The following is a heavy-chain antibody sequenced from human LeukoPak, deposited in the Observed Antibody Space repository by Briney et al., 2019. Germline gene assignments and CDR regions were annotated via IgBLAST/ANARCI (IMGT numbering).Heavy chain of an antibody. D-gene: IGHD6-13*01. V-gene: IGHV3-11*05. CDR3: ARANIAADGYYGMDV. J-gene: IGHJ6*02. CDR1: GFTFSDYY. CDR2: ISSSSSYT. Sequence: GGSLRLSCAASGFTFSDYYMSWIRQAPGKGLEWVSYISSSSSYTNYADSVKGRFTISRDNAKNSLYLQMNSLRAEDTAVYYCARANIAADGYYGMDVWGRGTTVTVSS.